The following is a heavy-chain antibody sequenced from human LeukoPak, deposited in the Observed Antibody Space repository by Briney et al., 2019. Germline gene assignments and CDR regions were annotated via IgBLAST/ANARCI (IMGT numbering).Heavy chain of an antibody. D-gene: IGHD3-3*01. V-gene: IGHV4-59*01. Sequence: SETLSLTCTVSGGSISSYYWNWIRQPPGKGLEWIGYIYYSGTTNYNPSLKSRVSMSVDTSKNQFSLKLSSVTAADTAVYYCASGGLRFFSRFDPWGQGTLVTVSS. CDR2: IYYSGTT. J-gene: IGHJ5*02. CDR3: ASGGLRFFSRFDP. CDR1: GGSISSYY.